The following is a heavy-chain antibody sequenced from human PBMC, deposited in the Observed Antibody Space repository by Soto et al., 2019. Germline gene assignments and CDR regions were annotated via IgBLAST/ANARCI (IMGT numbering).Heavy chain of an antibody. J-gene: IGHJ3*02. CDR3: AKRRGYYGSGSYRSPFDDAFDI. V-gene: IGHV5-51*01. CDR2: IYPGDSDT. Sequence: EVQLVQSGAEVKKPGESLKISCKGSGYSFTSYWIGWVRQMPGKGLEWMGIIYPGDSDTRYSPSFQGQVTISADKSISTAYLQWSSLKASDTAMYYCAKRRGYYGSGSYRSPFDDAFDIWGQGTMVTVSS. D-gene: IGHD3-10*01. CDR1: GYSFTSYW.